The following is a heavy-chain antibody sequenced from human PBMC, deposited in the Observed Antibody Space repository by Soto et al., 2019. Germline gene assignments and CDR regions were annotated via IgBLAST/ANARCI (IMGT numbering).Heavy chain of an antibody. D-gene: IGHD3-3*01. J-gene: IGHJ5*02. CDR2: IYYSGST. Sequence: SETLSLTCTVSGGSISSSSYYWGWIRQPPGKGLEWIGSIYYSGSTYYNPSLKSRVTISVDTSKNQFSLKLSSVTAADTAVYYCAIQINHHSYDFWSGYYYNWFDPWGQGTLVTVSS. CDR1: GGSISSSSYY. V-gene: IGHV4-39*01. CDR3: AIQINHHSYDFWSGYYYNWFDP.